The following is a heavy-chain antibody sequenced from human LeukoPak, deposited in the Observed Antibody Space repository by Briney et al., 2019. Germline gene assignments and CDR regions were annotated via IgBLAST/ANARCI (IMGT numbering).Heavy chain of an antibody. J-gene: IGHJ4*02. CDR3: AKDSDYGDYPTWIDY. V-gene: IGHV3-11*01. Sequence: GGSLRLSCAASGFTFSDYYMSWIRQAPGKGLEWVLYISSSGSTIYYADSVKGRFTISRDNSKNTLYLQMNSLRAEDTAVYYCAKDSDYGDYPTWIDYWGQGTLVTVSS. CDR1: GFTFSDYY. CDR2: ISSSGSTI. D-gene: IGHD4-17*01.